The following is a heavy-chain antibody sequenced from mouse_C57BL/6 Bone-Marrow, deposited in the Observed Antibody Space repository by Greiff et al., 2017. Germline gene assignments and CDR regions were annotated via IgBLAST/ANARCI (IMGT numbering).Heavy chain of an antibody. Sequence: EVQLQQSGAELVRPGASVKLSCTASGFNIKDDYMHWVKPRPEQGLEWIGWIDPENGDTEYASKFQGKATITADTSSNTAYLQLSSLTSEDTAVYYCTVFITTVVATSYWYFDVWGTGTTVTVSS. CDR2: IDPENGDT. V-gene: IGHV14-4*01. J-gene: IGHJ1*03. CDR3: TVFITTVVATSYWYFDV. D-gene: IGHD1-1*01. CDR1: GFNIKDDY.